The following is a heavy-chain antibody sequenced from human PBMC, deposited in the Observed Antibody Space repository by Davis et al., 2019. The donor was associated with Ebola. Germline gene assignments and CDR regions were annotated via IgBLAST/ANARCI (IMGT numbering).Heavy chain of an antibody. D-gene: IGHD6-13*01. Sequence: AASVKVSCKASGGTFSSYTISWVRQAPGQGLEWMGRIIPILGIANYAQKFQGRATITADESTSTAYMELSSLRSEDTAVYYCARDRSSRDKGSPSSWYVWYYFDYWGQGTLVTVSS. CDR3: ARDRSSRDKGSPSSWYVWYYFDY. CDR1: GGTFSSYT. CDR2: IIPILGIA. V-gene: IGHV1-69*04. J-gene: IGHJ4*02.